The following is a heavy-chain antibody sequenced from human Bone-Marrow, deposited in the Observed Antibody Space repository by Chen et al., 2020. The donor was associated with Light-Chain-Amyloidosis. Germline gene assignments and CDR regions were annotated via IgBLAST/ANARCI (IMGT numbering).Heavy chain of an antibody. D-gene: IGHD3-9*01. CDR3: AKDPSYEVLTGYCRFDS. V-gene: IGHV3-23*04. Sequence: EVRLVESGGGLVQPGGSLRLSCATSGFTFSNYAMTWVRQAPGKGLGWVSSSSGAGATRNYADSVKGRFTISRDNSKNTVYLQMNSLRVEDTAIYFCAKDPSYEVLTGYCRFDSWGQGTPVTVSS. CDR2: SSGAGATR. CDR1: GFTFSNYA. J-gene: IGHJ4*02.